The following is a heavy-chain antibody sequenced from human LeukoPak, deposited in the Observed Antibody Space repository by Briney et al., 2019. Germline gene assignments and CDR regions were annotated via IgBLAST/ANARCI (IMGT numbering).Heavy chain of an antibody. CDR3: ARDMGFDYGDYGTLDSYYYGMDV. D-gene: IGHD4-17*01. V-gene: IGHV3-30*02. J-gene: IGHJ6*02. Sequence: PGESLRLSCAASGFTFSRCGMHWVRQAPGKGLEWVAFIRFDGNAEYYADSVKGRFTISRDNSKNTLYLQMNSLRAEDTAVYYCARDMGFDYGDYGTLDSYYYGMDVWGQGTTVTVSS. CDR2: IRFDGNAE. CDR1: GFTFSRCG.